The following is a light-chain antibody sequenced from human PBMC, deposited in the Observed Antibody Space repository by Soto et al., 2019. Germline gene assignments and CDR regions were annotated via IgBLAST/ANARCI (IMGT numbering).Light chain of an antibody. CDR2: LEGSGSY. Sequence: QLVLTQSSSASASLGSSVKLTCTLSSGHSSYIIAWHQQQPGKAPRYLMKLEGSGSYNKGSGVPDRFSGSSSGADRYLTISNLQFEDEADYYCETWDSNPRWVFGGGTKVTVL. CDR1: SGHSSYI. J-gene: IGLJ3*02. CDR3: ETWDSNPRWV. V-gene: IGLV4-60*02.